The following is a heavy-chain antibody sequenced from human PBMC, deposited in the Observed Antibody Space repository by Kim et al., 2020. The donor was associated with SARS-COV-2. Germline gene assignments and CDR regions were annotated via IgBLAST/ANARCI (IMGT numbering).Heavy chain of an antibody. V-gene: IGHV1-69*01. CDR3: ERGSGYYFDY. CDR2: TA. D-gene: IGHD3-22*01. J-gene: IGHJ4*02. Sequence: TANYAQKFQGTATIPADESTSTPYMELSSLRSEDTAVYYCERGSGYYFDYWGQGTLVPVSS.